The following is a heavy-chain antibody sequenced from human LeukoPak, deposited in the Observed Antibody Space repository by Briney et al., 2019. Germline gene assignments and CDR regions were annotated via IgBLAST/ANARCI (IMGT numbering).Heavy chain of an antibody. CDR2: ISSSSSYI. Sequence: PGGSLRLSCAASGFTFSSYSMNWVRQAPGKGLEWVSSISSSSSYIYYADSVKGRFTISRDNAKNSLYLQMNSLRAEDTAVYYCAVPAAITLNYFDYWGQGTLVTVSS. CDR1: GFTFSSYS. J-gene: IGHJ4*02. D-gene: IGHD2-2*01. CDR3: AVPAAITLNYFDY. V-gene: IGHV3-21*01.